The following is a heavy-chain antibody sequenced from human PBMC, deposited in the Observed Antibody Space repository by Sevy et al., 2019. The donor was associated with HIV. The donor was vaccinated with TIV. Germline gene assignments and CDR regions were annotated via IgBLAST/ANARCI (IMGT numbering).Heavy chain of an antibody. CDR1: GFTVSSNY. D-gene: IGHD5-12*01. CDR2: IYSGGST. Sequence: GGSLRLSCAASGFTVSSNYMSWVRQAPGKGLEWVSVIYSGGSTYYADSVKGRFTISRDNSKNTLYLQMNSLRAEDTTGYYCARASQSGYGHLEEEGWSYYYYYGMDVWGQGTTVTVSS. V-gene: IGHV3-53*01. J-gene: IGHJ6*02. CDR3: ARASQSGYGHLEEEGWSYYYYYGMDV.